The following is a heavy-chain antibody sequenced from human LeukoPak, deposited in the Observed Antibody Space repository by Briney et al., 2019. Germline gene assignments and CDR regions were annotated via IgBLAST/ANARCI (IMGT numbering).Heavy chain of an antibody. CDR3: SKGGPHTVTTYRWFDP. J-gene: IGHJ5*02. CDR1: GGSISSSSYY. CDR2: IYYSGST. V-gene: IGHV4-39*07. D-gene: IGHD4-17*01. Sequence: SETLSLTCTVSGGSISSSSYYWGWIRQPPGKGLEWIGSIYYSGSTNYNPSLKSRVTISVDTSKNQFSLKLNSVTAADTAVYYCSKGGPHTVTTYRWFDPWGQGTLVTVSS.